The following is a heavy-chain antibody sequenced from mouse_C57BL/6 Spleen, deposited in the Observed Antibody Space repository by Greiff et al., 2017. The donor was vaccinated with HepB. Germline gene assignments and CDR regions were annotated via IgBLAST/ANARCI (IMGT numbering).Heavy chain of an antibody. CDR1: GYTFTDYY. V-gene: IGHV1-26*01. Sequence: EVQLQQSGPELVKPGASVKISCKASGYTFTDYYMNWVKQSHGKSLEWIGDINPNNGGTSYNQKFKGKATLTVDKSSSTAYMELRSLTSEDSAVYYCASPHYGSRFAYWGQGTLVTVSA. CDR3: ASPHYGSRFAY. J-gene: IGHJ3*01. CDR2: INPNNGGT. D-gene: IGHD1-1*01.